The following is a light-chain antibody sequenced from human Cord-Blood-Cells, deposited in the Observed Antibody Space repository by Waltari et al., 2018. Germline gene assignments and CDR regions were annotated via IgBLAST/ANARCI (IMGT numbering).Light chain of an antibody. CDR3: MQALQTPLT. J-gene: IGKJ4*01. V-gene: IGKV2-28*01. CDR1: QSLLHSNGYNY. CDR2: LGS. Sequence: DIVMTQSPLSLPVTLGEPAYISCRSSQSLLHSNGYNYLDWYLEKPGQSPQLLIYLGSNRASGVPDRFSGSGSGTDFTLKISRVEAEDVGVYYCMQALQTPLTFGGGTKVEIK.